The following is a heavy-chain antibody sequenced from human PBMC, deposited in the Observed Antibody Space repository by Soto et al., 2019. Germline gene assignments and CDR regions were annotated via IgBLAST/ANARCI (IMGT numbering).Heavy chain of an antibody. V-gene: IGHV3-48*03. Sequence: PVGSLRLSCAASGFTFSSYEMNWVRQAPGKGLEWVSYISSSGSTIYYADSVKGRFTISRDNAKNSLYLQMNSLRAEDTAVYYCASDRRYDYVWGSYRYSSAFDYWGQGTLVTVSS. D-gene: IGHD3-16*02. CDR2: ISSSGSTI. J-gene: IGHJ4*02. CDR3: ASDRRYDYVWGSYRYSSAFDY. CDR1: GFTFSSYE.